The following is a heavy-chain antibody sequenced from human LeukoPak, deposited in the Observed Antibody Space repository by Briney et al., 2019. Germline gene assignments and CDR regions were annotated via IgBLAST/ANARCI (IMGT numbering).Heavy chain of an antibody. CDR2: ISYDGSNK. J-gene: IGHJ4*02. CDR1: GFTFSSYA. Sequence: GGSLRLSCAASGFTFSSYAMHWVRQAPGKGLEWVAVISYDGSNKYYADSVKGRFTISRDNSKNTLYLQMNSLRAEDTAVYYCARARYSYAYFDYWGQGTLVTVSS. V-gene: IGHV3-30*04. CDR3: ARARYSYAYFDY. D-gene: IGHD5-18*01.